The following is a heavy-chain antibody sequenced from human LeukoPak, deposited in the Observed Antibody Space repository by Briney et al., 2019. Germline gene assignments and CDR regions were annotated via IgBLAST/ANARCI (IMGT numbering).Heavy chain of an antibody. V-gene: IGHV1-18*01. CDR1: GCTFSNDG. CDR2: ISAYNGNT. J-gene: IGHJ4*02. D-gene: IGHD2-8*01. Sequence: ASVKVSCKASGCTFSNDGISWVRQAPGQGLEWMGWISAYNGNTNYAQKLQGRVTMTRDTSTSTAYMEPRSLRSDDTAVYYCARHLLYRGAHYFDYWGQGTLVTVSS. CDR3: ARHLLYRGAHYFDY.